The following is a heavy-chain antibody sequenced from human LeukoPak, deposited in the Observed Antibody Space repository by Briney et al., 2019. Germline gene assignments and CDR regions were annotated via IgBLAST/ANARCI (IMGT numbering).Heavy chain of an antibody. D-gene: IGHD2-15*01. CDR3: AMGGSRQYDF. V-gene: IGHV3-23*01. J-gene: IGHJ4*02. Sequence: GGSLRLSCAASGFTFSSYAMSWVRQAPGKGLEWVSSISGSDGSTYYADSVKGRFTISRDNAKNTLYLEMNTLRAEDTALYYCAMGGSRQYDFWGQGKLVTVSS. CDR1: GFTFSSYA. CDR2: ISGSDGST.